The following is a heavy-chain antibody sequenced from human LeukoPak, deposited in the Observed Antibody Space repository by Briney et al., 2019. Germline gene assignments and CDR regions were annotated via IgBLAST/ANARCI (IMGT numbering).Heavy chain of an antibody. J-gene: IGHJ6*02. CDR2: IYSGATT. V-gene: IGHV3-66*01. Sequence: GGSLRLSCAASGFIVSRNYLRWVRQAPGKGLEWVSVIYSGATTDYADSVKGRFTISTDSSKNTLYLQMNSLRHEDTSVYYCARGGRTDSGSYPYGMDVWGQGATVIVSS. CDR1: GFIVSRNY. D-gene: IGHD3-10*01. CDR3: ARGGRTDSGSYPYGMDV.